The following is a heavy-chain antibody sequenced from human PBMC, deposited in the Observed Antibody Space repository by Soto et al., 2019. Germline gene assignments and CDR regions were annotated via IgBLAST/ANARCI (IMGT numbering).Heavy chain of an antibody. CDR1: GGTFSSYT. D-gene: IGHD6-19*01. CDR3: AREDSSGWTRNQFDY. J-gene: IGHJ4*02. CDR2: IIPILGIA. Sequence: SVKVSCKASGGTFSSYTISWVRQAPGQGLEWMGRIIPILGIANYAQKFQGRVTITADKSTSTAYMELSSLRSEDTAVYYCAREDSSGWTRNQFDYWGQGTLVTVSS. V-gene: IGHV1-69*04.